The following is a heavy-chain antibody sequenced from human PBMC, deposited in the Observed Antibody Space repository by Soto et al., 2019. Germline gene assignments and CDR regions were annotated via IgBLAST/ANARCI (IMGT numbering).Heavy chain of an antibody. Sequence: GGSLRLSCAASGCTFSSYSMHWVRQAQGKGLEWVSFSSATGAGTYYADSGKGRFTISSDNSKNTRYLQTNSLRAEDPAVYYCAKDTAYDSSGYYGSLNYYFDNWGQGTLVTVSS. CDR2: SSATGAGT. V-gene: IGHV3-23*01. J-gene: IGHJ4*02. CDR1: GCTFSSYS. D-gene: IGHD3-22*01. CDR3: AKDTAYDSSGYYGSLNYYFDN.